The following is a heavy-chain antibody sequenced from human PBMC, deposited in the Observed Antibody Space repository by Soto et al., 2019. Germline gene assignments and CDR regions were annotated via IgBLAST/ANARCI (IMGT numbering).Heavy chain of an antibody. CDR2: FFYNGNT. Sequence: TLSLTCTVSGGSITDDYWIWIRQPPGKGLEWIGYFFYNGNTNYNPSLKSRVTISVDTSKNQFSLKLSSVTAADTAVYYCARRTNYYYVMDVWGQGTTVTVSS. J-gene: IGHJ6*02. CDR1: GGSITDDY. CDR3: ARRTNYYYVMDV. V-gene: IGHV4-59*01.